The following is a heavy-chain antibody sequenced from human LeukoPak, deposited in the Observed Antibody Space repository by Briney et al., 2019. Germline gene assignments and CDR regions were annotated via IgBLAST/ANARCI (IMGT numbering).Heavy chain of an antibody. Sequence: PGRSLRLSCAASGFTFDDYAMHWVRQAPGKGLAWVSGISRNSGSIGYADSVKGRFTISRDNAKNSLYLQMNSLRAEDTALYYCAKDMGYSYGYGGDYFDYWGQGTLVTVSS. CDR3: AKDMGYSYGYGGDYFDY. J-gene: IGHJ4*02. D-gene: IGHD5-18*01. V-gene: IGHV3-9*01. CDR1: GFTFDDYA. CDR2: ISRNSGSI.